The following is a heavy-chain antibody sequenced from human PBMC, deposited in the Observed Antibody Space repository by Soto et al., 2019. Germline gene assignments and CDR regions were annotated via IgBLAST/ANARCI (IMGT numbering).Heavy chain of an antibody. CDR1: GGTFSSYS. CDR2: IIPIFGSS. D-gene: IGHD3-10*01. J-gene: IGHJ4*02. Sequence: QVHLVQSGAEVRKPGSSVKVSCEASGGTFSSYSINWVRQAPGQGLEWMGGIIPIFGSSNYAQKFQGRVNINASNSTNTVFMELTSLRYEDTALYFCATKTLLGREYFYFDQWGQGTLLTVSS. CDR3: ATKTLLGREYFYFDQ. V-gene: IGHV1-69*06.